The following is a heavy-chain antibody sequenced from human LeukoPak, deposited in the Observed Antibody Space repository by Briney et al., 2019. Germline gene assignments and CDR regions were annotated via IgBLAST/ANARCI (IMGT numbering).Heavy chain of an antibody. J-gene: IGHJ4*02. V-gene: IGHV3-23*01. D-gene: IGHD4-11*01. Sequence: GGSLRLSCADSGFTFSSYAMSWVRQAPGKGLGWVSHISYSGGSTYYADSVRGRFTISRDNSRNTVFLQMSSLRADDTALYYCARSVPDYTRFDYWGRGALVTVSS. CDR1: GFTFSSYA. CDR3: ARSVPDYTRFDY. CDR2: ISYSGGST.